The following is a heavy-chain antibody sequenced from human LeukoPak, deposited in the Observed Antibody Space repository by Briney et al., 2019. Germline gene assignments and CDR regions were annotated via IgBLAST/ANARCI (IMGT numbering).Heavy chain of an antibody. Sequence: GSLRLSCAASGFNFSSYPMSWVRQPPGKGLEWVSAISGSGGSTYYADSVKGRFTISRDNSKNTLYLQMNSLRAEDTAVYYCAGVGWYYFDYWGQGTLVTVSS. CDR2: ISGSGGST. V-gene: IGHV3-23*01. J-gene: IGHJ4*02. CDR3: AGVGWYYFDY. CDR1: GFNFSSYP. D-gene: IGHD6-19*01.